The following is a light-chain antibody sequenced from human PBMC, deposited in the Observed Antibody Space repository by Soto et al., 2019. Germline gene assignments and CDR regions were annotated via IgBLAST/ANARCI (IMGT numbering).Light chain of an antibody. CDR2: RNN. Sequence: QSVLTQPPSASGTPGQRVTISCSGSSSNIGSNYVYWYQQHPRTAPTLLIYRNNQRRSGVPVRFSGSKSGTSDSLAISGLRFQDEDEYYCSSWEDSLSGRVVFGGGTKLTVL. CDR3: SSWEDSLSGRVV. V-gene: IGLV1-47*01. CDR1: SSNIGSNY. J-gene: IGLJ2*01.